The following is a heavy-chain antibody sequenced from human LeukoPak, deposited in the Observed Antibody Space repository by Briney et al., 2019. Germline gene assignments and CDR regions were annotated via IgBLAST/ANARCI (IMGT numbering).Heavy chain of an antibody. CDR1: GGSISSHY. Sequence: PSETLSLTCTVSGGSISSHYWSWIRQPPGKGLEWIGSIYYSGSTYYNPSLKSRVTISVDTSKNQFSLKLSSVTAADTAVYYCARQSYSSGWSGVNWFDPWGQGTLVTVSS. D-gene: IGHD6-19*01. V-gene: IGHV4-39*01. CDR3: ARQSYSSGWSGVNWFDP. CDR2: IYYSGST. J-gene: IGHJ5*02.